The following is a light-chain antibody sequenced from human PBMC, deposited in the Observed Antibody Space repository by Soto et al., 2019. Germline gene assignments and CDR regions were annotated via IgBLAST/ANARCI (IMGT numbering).Light chain of an antibody. V-gene: IGKV3-20*01. Sequence: PGERATLSCRASQSVSSNYLTWYQQKPGQAPRLLIYGASSRATGIPDRFSGSGSGADFTLTISRLEPEDFAVYYCQQYGSSPFTFGPGTKVDIK. CDR3: QQYGSSPFT. CDR1: QSVSSNY. J-gene: IGKJ3*01. CDR2: GAS.